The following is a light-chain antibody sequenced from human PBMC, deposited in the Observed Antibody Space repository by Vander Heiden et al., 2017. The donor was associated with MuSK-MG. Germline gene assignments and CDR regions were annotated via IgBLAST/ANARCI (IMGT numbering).Light chain of an antibody. CDR1: QDIGNS. Sequence: DIQMTQSPFSLSASVGDRVTVTCRASQDIGNSLTWFQQKPGKAPKSLIYAASNLLSGVPSKFSGSGSGTDFTLTINNLQPEDFATYYCQQDKSYPLTFGGGTKVEIK. CDR3: QQDKSYPLT. CDR2: AAS. V-gene: IGKV1-16*02. J-gene: IGKJ4*01.